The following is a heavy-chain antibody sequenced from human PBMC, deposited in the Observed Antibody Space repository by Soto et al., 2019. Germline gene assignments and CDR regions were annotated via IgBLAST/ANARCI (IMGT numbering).Heavy chain of an antibody. V-gene: IGHV3-23*01. CDR3: ANPPASRRPMSYYYYYYMDV. CDR2: ISGSGGST. CDR1: GFTFSSYA. J-gene: IGHJ6*03. Sequence: GGSLRLSCAASGFTFSSYAMSWVRQAPGKGLEWVSAISGSGGSTYYADSVKGRFTISRDNSKNTLYLQMNSLRAEDTAVYYCANPPASRRPMSYYYYYYMDVWGKGTTVTVSS.